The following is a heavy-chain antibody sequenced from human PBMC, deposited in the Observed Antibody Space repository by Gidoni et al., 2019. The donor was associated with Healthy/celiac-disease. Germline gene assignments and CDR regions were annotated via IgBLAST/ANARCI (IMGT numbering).Heavy chain of an antibody. CDR1: GFTFSSYS. Sequence: EVQLVESGGGLVKPGGSLRLSCAASGFTFSSYSMNWVRQAPGKGLEWVSSISSSSSYIYYADSVKGRFTISRDNAKNSLYLQMNSLRAEDTAVYYCARDRSSTTVENNWFDPWGQGTLVTVSS. J-gene: IGHJ5*02. CDR3: ARDRSSTTVENNWFDP. D-gene: IGHD4-17*01. CDR2: ISSSSSYI. V-gene: IGHV3-21*01.